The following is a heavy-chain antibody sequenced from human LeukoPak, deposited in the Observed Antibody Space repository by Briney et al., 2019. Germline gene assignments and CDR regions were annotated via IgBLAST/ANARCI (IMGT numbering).Heavy chain of an antibody. CDR1: GFTFSSYS. CDR3: ARGNSYGMDV. CDR2: ISSSSSYI. V-gene: IGHV3-21*01. J-gene: IGHJ6*02. Sequence: PGGSLRLSCAASGFTFSSYSMNWVRQAPGKGLEWVSSISSSSSYIYYADSVKGRFTISRDNAKNTLSLQMNSLRAEDTAVYYCARGNSYGMDVWGQGTAVTVSS.